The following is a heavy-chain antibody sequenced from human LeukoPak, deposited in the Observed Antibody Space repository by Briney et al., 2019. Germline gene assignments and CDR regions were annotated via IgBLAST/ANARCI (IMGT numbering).Heavy chain of an antibody. CDR3: ARAEAYCGGDCTYNWFDP. CDR1: GSTFSSYA. CDR2: IIPIFGTA. J-gene: IGHJ5*02. D-gene: IGHD2-21*02. V-gene: IGHV1-69*13. Sequence: PRASVKVSCKASGSTFSSYAISWVRQAPGQGLEWMGGIIPIFGTANYAQKFQGRVTITADESTSTAYMELSSLRSEDTAVYYCARAEAYCGGDCTYNWFDPWGQGTLVTVSS.